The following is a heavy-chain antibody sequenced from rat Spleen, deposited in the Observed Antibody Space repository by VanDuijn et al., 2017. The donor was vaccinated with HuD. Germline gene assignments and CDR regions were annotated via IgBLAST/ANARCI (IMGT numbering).Heavy chain of an antibody. CDR3: ARHPIRDYYFDY. CDR1: GFTFSDYA. Sequence: EVQLVESGGGLVQPGRSLKLSCAASGFTFSDYAMAWVRQAPKKGLEWVATIIYDGSSTYYRNSVKGRFTISRDNAKSTLYLQMDSLRSEDTATYYCARHPIRDYYFDYWGQGVMVTVSS. J-gene: IGHJ2*01. D-gene: IGHD4-3*01. V-gene: IGHV5-17*01. CDR2: IIYDGSST.